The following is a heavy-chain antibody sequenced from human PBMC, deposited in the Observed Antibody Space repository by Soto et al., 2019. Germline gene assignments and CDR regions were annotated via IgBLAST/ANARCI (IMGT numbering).Heavy chain of an antibody. V-gene: IGHV4-34*01. D-gene: IGHD3-10*01. Sequence: PSETLSLTCAVYGGSFSCYYLSGIRQPPGKGLEWISEINHSGSTNYNPSLKSRVTISVDTSKNQFSLKLSSVTAADTAVYYCERGRVYYGSGSYLTLRNYYYYYYGMDVWGQGTTVTVSS. CDR2: INHSGST. J-gene: IGHJ6*02. CDR3: ERGRVYYGSGSYLTLRNYYYYYYGMDV. CDR1: GGSFSCYY.